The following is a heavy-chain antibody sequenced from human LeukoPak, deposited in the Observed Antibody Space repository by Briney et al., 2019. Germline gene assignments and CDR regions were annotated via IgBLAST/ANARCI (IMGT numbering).Heavy chain of an antibody. CDR2: IYYSGST. CDR1: GGSISSYY. V-gene: IGHV4-59*08. Sequence: SETLSLTCTVSGGSISSYYWSWIRQPPRKGLEWIGYIYYSGSTNYNPSLKSRVTISVDPSKNQFSLKLSSVTAADTAVYYCASVEGDSYELDYWGQGTLVTVSS. D-gene: IGHD5-18*01. J-gene: IGHJ4*02. CDR3: ASVEGDSYELDY.